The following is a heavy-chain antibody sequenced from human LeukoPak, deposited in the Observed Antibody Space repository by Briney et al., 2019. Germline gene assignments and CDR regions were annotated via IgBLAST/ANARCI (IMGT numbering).Heavy chain of an antibody. Sequence: GGSLRLSCAASGFTFSSYEMNWVRQAPGKGLEWVSYISSSGSTIYYADSVKGRFTISRDNAKNSLYLQMNSLRAEDTAVYYCARDYGSGSYLYFDYWGQGTLVTVSS. CDR1: GFTFSSYE. V-gene: IGHV3-48*03. J-gene: IGHJ4*02. CDR2: ISSSGSTI. D-gene: IGHD3-10*01. CDR3: ARDYGSGSYLYFDY.